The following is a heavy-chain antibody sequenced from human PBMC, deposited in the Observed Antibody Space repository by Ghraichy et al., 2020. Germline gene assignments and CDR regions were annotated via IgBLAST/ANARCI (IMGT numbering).Heavy chain of an antibody. Sequence: SETLSLTCTVSGGSISSSSYYWGWIRQPPGKGLEWIGSIYYSGSTYYNPSLKSRVTISVDTSKNQFSLKLSSVTAADTAVYYCARQTLRPNWFDPWGQGTLVTVSS. J-gene: IGHJ5*02. CDR3: ARQTLRPNWFDP. CDR2: IYYSGST. CDR1: GGSISSSSYY. V-gene: IGHV4-39*01.